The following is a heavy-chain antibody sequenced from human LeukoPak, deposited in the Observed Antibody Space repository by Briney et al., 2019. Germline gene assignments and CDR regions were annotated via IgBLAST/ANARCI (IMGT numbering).Heavy chain of an antibody. V-gene: IGHV3-74*01. CDR1: GFTFSDTW. Sequence: GRSLRLSCAASGFTFSDTWMHWVRQAPGKGLMWVARINTDGSDAVYAGSVKGRFTISRDNTQNTLHLQMHSLRAEDTAMYYCARVYGGPFDLWGQGNLVTVSS. J-gene: IGHJ4*02. CDR3: ARVYGGPFDL. CDR2: INTDGSDA. D-gene: IGHD4-23*01.